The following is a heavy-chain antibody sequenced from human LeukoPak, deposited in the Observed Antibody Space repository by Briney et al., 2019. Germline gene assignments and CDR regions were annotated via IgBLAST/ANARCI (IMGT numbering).Heavy chain of an antibody. CDR3: ATDEAATGRLDY. J-gene: IGHJ4*02. V-gene: IGHV3-74*01. CDR2: INSDGSST. CDR1: GFNFRNYW. Sequence: PGGSLRLSCAASGFNFRNYWMHWVRQAPGKGLVWVSRINSDGSSTSYADSVKGRFTISRDNAENTLYLQINSLRVEDTAVYYCATDEAATGRLDYWGQGTLVTDSS. D-gene: IGHD1-1*01.